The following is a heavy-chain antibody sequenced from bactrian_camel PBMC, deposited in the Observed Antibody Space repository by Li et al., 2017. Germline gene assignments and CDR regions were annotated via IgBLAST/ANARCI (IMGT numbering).Heavy chain of an antibody. Sequence: HVQLVESGGGSVQSGGSLRLSCAASGHSDRTYCMAWFRQVPGKEREGVAAIDSDGRTIYAQNVKGRFTISHENANYTLALQMDSLKPEDTAIYYCAADLWCTVQKEEWRYQGQGTQVTVS. D-gene: IGHD3*01. J-gene: IGHJ4*01. CDR2: IDSDGRT. CDR1: GHSDRTYC. V-gene: IGHV3S53*01.